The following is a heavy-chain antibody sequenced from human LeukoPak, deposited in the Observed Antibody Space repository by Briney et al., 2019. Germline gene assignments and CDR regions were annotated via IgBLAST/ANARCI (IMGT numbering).Heavy chain of an antibody. Sequence: PSETLSLTCAVYGGSFSGYYWSWIRQPPGKGLEWIGEINHSGSTNYNPSLKSRVTISVDTSKNQFSLKLSSVTAADTAVYYCARGRARKRIAVAGTLFDYWGQGTLVTVS. CDR2: INHSGST. V-gene: IGHV4-34*01. J-gene: IGHJ4*02. CDR3: ARGRARKRIAVAGTLFDY. D-gene: IGHD6-19*01. CDR1: GGSFSGYY.